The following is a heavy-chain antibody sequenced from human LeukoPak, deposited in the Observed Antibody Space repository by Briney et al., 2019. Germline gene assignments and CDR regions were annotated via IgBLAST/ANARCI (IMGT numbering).Heavy chain of an antibody. Sequence: SETLSLTCTVSGGSISSSSYYWGWIRQPPGKGLEWIGSIYYSGSTYYNPSLKSRVTISVDTSKNQFSLKLISVTAAETAVYYCAPSHGTGRLTPLFDYWGQGTLVTVSS. J-gene: IGHJ4*02. CDR2: IYYSGST. CDR1: GGSISSSSYY. V-gene: IGHV4-39*07. D-gene: IGHD3/OR15-3a*01. CDR3: APSHGTGRLTPLFDY.